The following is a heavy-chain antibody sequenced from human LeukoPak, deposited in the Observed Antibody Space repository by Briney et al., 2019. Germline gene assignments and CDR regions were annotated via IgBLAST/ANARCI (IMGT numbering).Heavy chain of an antibody. V-gene: IGHV4-38-2*02. D-gene: IGHD3-22*01. Sequence: SETLSLTCTVSGYSISSGYFWGWMRQPPGKGLEWIGSIYQSETAHYNPSLKSRVTISVDTSKNQFSLKLRSVMAADTAVYYCATRTMYYYDSSGSNWFDPWGQGTLVTVSS. CDR1: GYSISSGYF. J-gene: IGHJ5*02. CDR2: IYQSETA. CDR3: ATRTMYYYDSSGSNWFDP.